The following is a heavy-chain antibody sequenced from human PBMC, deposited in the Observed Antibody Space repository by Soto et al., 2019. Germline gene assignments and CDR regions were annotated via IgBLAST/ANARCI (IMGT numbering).Heavy chain of an antibody. CDR1: GGTFSSYT. D-gene: IGHD3-16*02. J-gene: IGHJ6*02. Sequence: ASVKVSCKASGGTFSSYTISWVRQAPGQGLEWMGRIIPSHGNAKYSQKFQGRVTITRDTSASTAYMELSSLRSEDTAVYYCAREREGGNYDYVWGSYRSNAMDVWGQGTTVTVSS. V-gene: IGHV1-69*08. CDR3: AREREGGNYDYVWGSYRSNAMDV. CDR2: IIPSHGNA.